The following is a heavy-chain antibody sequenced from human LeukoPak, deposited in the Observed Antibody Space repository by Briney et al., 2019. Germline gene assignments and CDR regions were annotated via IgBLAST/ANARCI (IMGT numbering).Heavy chain of an antibody. CDR1: GGSVSSGTYY. V-gene: IGHV4-61*01. D-gene: IGHD4-11*01. Sequence: SETLSLTCTVSGGSVSSGTYYWSWIRQPPGKGLEWIGYIYYSGSTNYNPSLKSRVTISVGTSKNQFSLKLSSVTAADTAVYYCARDRVRGNSNPFFDYWGQGTLVTVSS. CDR2: IYYSGST. J-gene: IGHJ4*02. CDR3: ARDRVRGNSNPFFDY.